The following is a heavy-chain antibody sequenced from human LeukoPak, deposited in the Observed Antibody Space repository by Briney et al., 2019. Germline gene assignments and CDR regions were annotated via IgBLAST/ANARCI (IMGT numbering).Heavy chain of an antibody. CDR1: GFTFDDYT. CDR2: ISWDGGST. Sequence: GGSLRLSCAASGFTFDDYTMHWVRQAPGKGLEWVSLISWDGGSTYYADSVKGRFTISRDNSKNSLYLQMNSLRTEDTALYYCAKDILRTAFVQEGYGMDVWGQGTTVTVSS. CDR3: AKDILRTAFVQEGYGMDV. D-gene: IGHD2-15*01. V-gene: IGHV3-43*01. J-gene: IGHJ6*02.